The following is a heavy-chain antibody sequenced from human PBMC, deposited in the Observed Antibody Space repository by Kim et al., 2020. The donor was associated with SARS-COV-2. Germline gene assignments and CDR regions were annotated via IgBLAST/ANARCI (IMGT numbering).Heavy chain of an antibody. J-gene: IGHJ3*02. V-gene: IGHV4-61*01. D-gene: IGHD5-12*01. CDR1: GGSVSSGSYY. Sequence: SETLSLTCTVSGGSVSSGSYYWSWIRQPPGKGLEWIGYIYYSGSTNYNPSLKSRVTISVDTSKNQFSLKLSSVTAADTAVYYCARDATSYDAFDIWGQGTMVTVSS. CDR3: ARDATSYDAFDI. CDR2: IYYSGST.